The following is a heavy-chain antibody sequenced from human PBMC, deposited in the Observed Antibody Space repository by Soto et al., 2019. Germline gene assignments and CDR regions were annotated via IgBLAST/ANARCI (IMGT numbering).Heavy chain of an antibody. V-gene: IGHV4-34*01. J-gene: IGHJ5*02. CDR2: SNHSGST. CDR1: GGSFSGYY. CDR3: ARGSRTSFGSAPSWFDP. D-gene: IGHD3-3*01. Sequence: QVQLQQWGAGLLKPSETLSLTCAVYGGSFSGYYWSWIRQPPGKGLEWIGESNHSGSTNYNPSLKRRVTISVHTSKNQFSLKLSSVTAADTAVYYCARGSRTSFGSAPSWFDPWGQGTLVTVSS.